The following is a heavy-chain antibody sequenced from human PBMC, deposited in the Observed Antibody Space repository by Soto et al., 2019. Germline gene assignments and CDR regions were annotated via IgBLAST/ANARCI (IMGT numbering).Heavy chain of an antibody. V-gene: IGHV3-23*01. CDR3: AKVWSHGSSEDYFDY. D-gene: IGHD3-22*01. Sequence: GGSLRLSCAASGFTFSSYAMSWVRQAPGKGLEWVSAISGSGGSTYYADSVKGRFTISRDNSKNTLYLQMNSLRAEDTAVYYSAKVWSHGSSEDYFDYWGQGTLVTVSS. CDR1: GFTFSSYA. J-gene: IGHJ4*02. CDR2: ISGSGGST.